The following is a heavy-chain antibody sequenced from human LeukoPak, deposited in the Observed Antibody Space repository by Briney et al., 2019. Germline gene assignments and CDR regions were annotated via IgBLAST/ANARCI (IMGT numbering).Heavy chain of an antibody. V-gene: IGHV3-21*04. D-gene: IGHD3-16*01. Sequence: PGGSLRPSGAASGFTFSTYSMTWVRQAPGKGLEWVSSISSDSNYRFYADSLKGRFTISRDNAKNSLYLQMLSLRAEDTAVYYCARVAFGLYVMDVWGQGTTVAVSS. J-gene: IGHJ6*02. CDR3: ARVAFGLYVMDV. CDR1: GFTFSTYS. CDR2: ISSDSNYR.